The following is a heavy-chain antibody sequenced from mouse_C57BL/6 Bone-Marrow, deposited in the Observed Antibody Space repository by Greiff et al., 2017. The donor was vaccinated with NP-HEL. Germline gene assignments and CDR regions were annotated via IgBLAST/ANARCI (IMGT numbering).Heavy chain of an antibody. CDR3: AGGSYYSNYVEGVYFDY. V-gene: IGHV1-50*01. D-gene: IGHD2-5*01. Sequence: VQLQQPGAELVKPGASVKLSCKASGYTFTSYWMQWVKQRPGQGLEWIGEIDPSDSYTNYNQKFKGKATLTVDTSSSTAYMQLSSLTSEDSAVYYCAGGSYYSNYVEGVYFDYWGKGTTLTVSS. J-gene: IGHJ2*01. CDR2: IDPSDSYT. CDR1: GYTFTSYW.